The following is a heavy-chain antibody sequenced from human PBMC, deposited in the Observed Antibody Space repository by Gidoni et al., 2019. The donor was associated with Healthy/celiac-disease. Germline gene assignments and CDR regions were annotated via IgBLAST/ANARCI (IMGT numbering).Heavy chain of an antibody. D-gene: IGHD6-6*01. Sequence: EVQLVESGGGLVQPGGSLRLSCAASGFTFDCYWMSWVRQAPGKGLEWVANIKQDGSEKYYVDSVKGRLTVSRDNAKKSLYLQMNSLRAEDTAVYYCARGSYDTFFYYYGMDVWGQGTTVTVSS. J-gene: IGHJ6*02. CDR1: GFTFDCYW. V-gene: IGHV3-7*03. CDR3: ARGSYDTFFYYYGMDV. CDR2: IKQDGSEK.